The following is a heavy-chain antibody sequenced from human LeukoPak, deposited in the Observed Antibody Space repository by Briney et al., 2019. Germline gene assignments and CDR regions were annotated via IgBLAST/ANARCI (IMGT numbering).Heavy chain of an antibody. CDR1: GFSSSTSW. J-gene: IGHJ4*02. CDR3: ARLSTSVAGGDH. CDR2: IKKDGSEE. V-gene: IGHV3-7*01. D-gene: IGHD6-19*01. Sequence: GGSLRLSCTASGFSSSTSWMSWVRQTPGKGLEWVANIKKDGSEEYYVDSVKTRFTISRDNAKNSLYLQLNSLIVEDTAVYHCARLSTSVAGGDHWGQGTLVTVSS.